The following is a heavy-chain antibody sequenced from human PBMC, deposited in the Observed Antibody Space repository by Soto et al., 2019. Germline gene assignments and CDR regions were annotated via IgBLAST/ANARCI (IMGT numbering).Heavy chain of an antibody. V-gene: IGHV1-8*01. CDR1: GYSFTSYD. CDR2: MNPNSADT. Sequence: QVQLVQSGAEVKKPGASVKVSCKASGYSFTSYDMNWVRQVPGQGPEWMGWMNPNSADTGYAQKFQGRMTMSRDMSTRTMYMELSGLTSKDTAVYYCARGGFLEPHMDVWGRGTTVTVSS. CDR3: ARGGFLEPHMDV. J-gene: IGHJ6*03.